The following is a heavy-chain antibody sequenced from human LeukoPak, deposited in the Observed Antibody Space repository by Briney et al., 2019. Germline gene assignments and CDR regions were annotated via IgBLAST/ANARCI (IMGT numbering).Heavy chain of an antibody. CDR2: INTKTGNP. D-gene: IGHD4/OR15-4a*01. V-gene: IGHV7-4-1*02. J-gene: IGHJ4*02. Sequence: GASVKVSCKASGYTFTGYAMNWVRQAPGQGLEWMGWINTKTGNPRYAQGFTGRFVFSLDTSVSTAYLQISSLEAEDTAIYYCARGHFDYGGSHRGLGTLVTVSS. CDR3: ARGHFDYGGSH. CDR1: GYTFTGYA.